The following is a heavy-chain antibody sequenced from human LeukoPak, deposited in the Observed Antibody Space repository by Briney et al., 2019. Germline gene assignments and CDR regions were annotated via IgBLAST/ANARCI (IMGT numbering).Heavy chain of an antibody. Sequence: GGSLRLSCAASGFTFSRYWMSWVRHAPGKGREWVANIKQDGSEKNYVDSVKGRFTISRDNAKNSLYLQMNSLRAEDTAVYYCARATRRIFGVVIRPPDYWGQGTLVTVSS. V-gene: IGHV3-7*01. CDR1: GFTFSRYW. CDR2: IKQDGSEK. CDR3: ARATRRIFGVVIRPPDY. D-gene: IGHD3-3*01. J-gene: IGHJ4*02.